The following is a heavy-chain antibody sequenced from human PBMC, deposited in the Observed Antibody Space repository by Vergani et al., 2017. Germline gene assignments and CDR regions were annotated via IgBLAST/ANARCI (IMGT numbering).Heavy chain of an antibody. Sequence: EVQLVESGGGLVKPGGSLRLSCAASGFTFSSYSMNWVRQAPGKGLEWVSSISSSSSYIYYADSGKGRFTISRDNAKNSLYLQMNSLRAEDTAVYYCARDDDSSGYAFDIWGQGTMVTVSS. D-gene: IGHD3-22*01. CDR2: ISSSSSYI. J-gene: IGHJ3*02. CDR3: ARDDDSSGYAFDI. CDR1: GFTFSSYS. V-gene: IGHV3-21*01.